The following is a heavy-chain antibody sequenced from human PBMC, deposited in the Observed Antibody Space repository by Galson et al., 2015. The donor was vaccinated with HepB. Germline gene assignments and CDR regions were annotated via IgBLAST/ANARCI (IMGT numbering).Heavy chain of an antibody. Sequence: SLRLSCAASGFTFSSYVMHWVRQAPGKGLEWVAVISYDGSNKYYADSVKGRFTISRDNSKNTLHLQMNSLRTEDTAVYHCARVSEAGSGHFPFDYWGQGTLVTVSS. J-gene: IGHJ4*02. CDR3: ARVSEAGSGHFPFDY. V-gene: IGHV3-30-3*01. CDR1: GFTFSSYV. CDR2: ISYDGSNK. D-gene: IGHD6-19*01.